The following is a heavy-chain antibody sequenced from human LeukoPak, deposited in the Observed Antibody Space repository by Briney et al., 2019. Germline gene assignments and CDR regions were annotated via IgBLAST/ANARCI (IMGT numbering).Heavy chain of an antibody. D-gene: IGHD1-14*01. CDR1: GFTFSRHY. Sequence: GGSLRLSCAASGFTFSRHYIHWVRQAPGKGLVWVSRIDSDGSDTVYADSVKGRFTISRDNARNTLYLQMNSLRAEDTAVYFCAREFRKPSTGDWGQGTLVTVSS. J-gene: IGHJ4*02. CDR2: IDSDGSDT. V-gene: IGHV3-74*01. CDR3: AREFRKPSTGD.